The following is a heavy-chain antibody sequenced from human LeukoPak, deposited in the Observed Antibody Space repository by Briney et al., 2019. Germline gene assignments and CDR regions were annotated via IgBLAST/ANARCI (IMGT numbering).Heavy chain of an antibody. CDR2: INQDGSAK. V-gene: IGHV3-7*03. J-gene: IGHJ3*01. Sequence: GGSLRLSCTASAFTFSNYWMSWVRQAPGKGLEWVASINQDGSAKDSVHSVEGRFIISRDNVKNSLYLQMDSLRAEDTAVYYCARTSRASPGWRPRLKNAFDLWGLGTLVTVSS. D-gene: IGHD6-6*01. CDR3: ARTSRASPGWRPRLKNAFDL. CDR1: AFTFSNYW.